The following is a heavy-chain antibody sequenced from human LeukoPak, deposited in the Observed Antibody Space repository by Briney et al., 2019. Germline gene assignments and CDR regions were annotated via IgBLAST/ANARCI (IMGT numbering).Heavy chain of an antibody. D-gene: IGHD3-22*01. CDR1: GFTFSSYG. Sequence: PGGSLRLSCAASGFTFSSYGMHWVRQAPGKGLEWVAVIWYDGSNKYYADSVKGRFTISRDNSKNTLYLQMNSLRAEDTAVYYCARARPPSYDSSGYYYSPDYWGQGTLVTVSS. V-gene: IGHV3-33*01. CDR3: ARARPPSYDSSGYYYSPDY. J-gene: IGHJ4*02. CDR2: IWYDGSNK.